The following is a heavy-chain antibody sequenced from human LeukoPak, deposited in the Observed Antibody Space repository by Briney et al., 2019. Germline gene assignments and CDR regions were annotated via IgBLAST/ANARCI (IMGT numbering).Heavy chain of an antibody. CDR3: ARDQAVAVQGAFDI. J-gene: IGHJ3*02. Sequence: GGSLRLSCAASGFTFSSYGMHWVRQAPGKGLEWVAVISYDGSNKYYADSVKGRFTISRDNSKNTLYLQMGSLRAEDMAVYYCARDQAVAVQGAFDIWGQGTMVTVSS. CDR2: ISYDGSNK. D-gene: IGHD6-19*01. CDR1: GFTFSSYG. V-gene: IGHV3-30*03.